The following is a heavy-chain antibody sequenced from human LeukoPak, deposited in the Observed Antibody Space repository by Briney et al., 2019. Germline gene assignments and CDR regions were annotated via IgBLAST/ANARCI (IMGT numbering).Heavy chain of an antibody. CDR1: GGSISSSSYY. J-gene: IGHJ4*02. Sequence: SETLSLTCTVSGGSISSSSYYWGWIRQPPGKGLEWIGSIYYSGSTYYNPSLKSRVTISVDTSKNQFSLKLSSVTAADTAVYYCARRCRVVVPAALCDYWGQGTLVTVSS. CDR2: IYYSGST. V-gene: IGHV4-39*07. D-gene: IGHD2-2*01. CDR3: ARRCRVVVPAALCDY.